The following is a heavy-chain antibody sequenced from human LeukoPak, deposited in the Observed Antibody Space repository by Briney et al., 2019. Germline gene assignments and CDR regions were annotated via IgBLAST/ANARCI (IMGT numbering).Heavy chain of an antibody. CDR2: IIPIFGIA. D-gene: IGHD4-23*01. CDR3: ARRADYGGNLGDY. V-gene: IGHV1-69*04. J-gene: IGHJ4*02. Sequence: ASVKVSCKASGGTLSSYAISWVRQAPGQGLEWMGRIIPIFGIANYAQKFQGRVTITADKSTSTAYMELSSLRSEDTAVYYCARRADYGGNLGDYWGQGTLVTVSS. CDR1: GGTLSSYA.